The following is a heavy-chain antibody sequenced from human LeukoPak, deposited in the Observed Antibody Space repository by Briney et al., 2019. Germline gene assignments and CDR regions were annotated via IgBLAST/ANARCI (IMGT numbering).Heavy chain of an antibody. D-gene: IGHD6-6*01. CDR1: GFTFSSYG. J-gene: IGHJ4*02. CDR3: ASWTSSSSNY. CDR2: IRYDGSNK. Sequence: GGTLRLSCAASGFTFSSYGMHWVRQAPGKGLEWVAFIRYDGSNKYYADSVKGRFTISRDNSKNTLYLQMNSLRAEDTAVYYCASWTSSSSNYWGQGTLVTVSS. V-gene: IGHV3-30*02.